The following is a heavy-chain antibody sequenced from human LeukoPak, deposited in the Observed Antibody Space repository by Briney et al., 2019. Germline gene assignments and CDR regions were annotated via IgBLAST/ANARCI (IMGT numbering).Heavy chain of an antibody. D-gene: IGHD2-2*02. CDR3: ARIQDIVVVPAAIWAFDI. CDR2: INPNSGGT. J-gene: IGHJ3*02. Sequence: ASVKVSCKASGYSFTGYYMHWVRQAPGQGLEWMGWINPNSGGTNYAQKFQGRVTMTRDTSISTAYMELSRLRSDDTAVYYCARIQDIVVVPAAIWAFDIWGRGTMVTVSS. V-gene: IGHV1-2*02. CDR1: GYSFTGYY.